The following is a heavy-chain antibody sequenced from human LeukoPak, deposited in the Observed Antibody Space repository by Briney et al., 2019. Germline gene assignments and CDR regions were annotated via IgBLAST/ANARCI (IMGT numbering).Heavy chain of an antibody. Sequence: SETLSLTCTVSGGSLSSYYWSWIRQPPGEGLEWIGFIYYSGSTNYNPSLKSRVTISVDTSKNQVFLKLSSVTAADTAVYYCARHRGLYDYGDAFDIWGQGTMVTVSS. D-gene: IGHD4-17*01. CDR1: GGSLSSYY. CDR3: ARHRGLYDYGDAFDI. CDR2: IYYSGST. J-gene: IGHJ3*02. V-gene: IGHV4-59*08.